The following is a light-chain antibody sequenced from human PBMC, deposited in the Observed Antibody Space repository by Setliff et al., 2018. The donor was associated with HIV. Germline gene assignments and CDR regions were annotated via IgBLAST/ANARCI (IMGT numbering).Light chain of an antibody. Sequence: QSALAQPASVSGSPGQSITISCTGTSSDVGRYNTVSWYQQHPGKAPKLMIYEVTKRPSGISDRFSASKSGNTASLTISGIQAEDEAGYYCCSYVGGYFFGTGTKV. V-gene: IGLV2-23*02. CDR1: SSDVGRYNT. CDR3: CSYVGGYF. CDR2: EVT. J-gene: IGLJ1*01.